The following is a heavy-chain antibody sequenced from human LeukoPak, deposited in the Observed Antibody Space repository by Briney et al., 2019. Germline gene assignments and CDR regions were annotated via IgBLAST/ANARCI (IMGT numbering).Heavy chain of an antibody. CDR1: GFTFSNCA. Sequence: GGSLRLSCAASGFTFSNCAMSWVRQTPGKGLEWVSAISGSGGSTYYADSVKGRFTISRDNAKNTLYLQMNSLRAEDTAVYYCARDQGSTEYYFDYWGQGTLVTVSS. J-gene: IGHJ4*02. V-gene: IGHV3-23*01. CDR2: ISGSGGST. CDR3: ARDQGSTEYYFDY. D-gene: IGHD1-14*01.